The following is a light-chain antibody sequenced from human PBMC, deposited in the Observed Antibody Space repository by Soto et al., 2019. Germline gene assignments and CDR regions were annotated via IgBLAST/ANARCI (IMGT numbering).Light chain of an antibody. CDR2: FAS. Sequence: DIVMTQPPLSLPVTPGEPASISCRSSQSLLSSNGKNYLNWYLQKPGQSPQPLIYFASTRASGVSDRFSGSGSGTDFTLKISRVEAEDVGLYYCLQALQSPPTFGQGTRLEIK. V-gene: IGKV2-28*01. J-gene: IGKJ5*01. CDR3: LQALQSPPT. CDR1: QSLLSSNGKNY.